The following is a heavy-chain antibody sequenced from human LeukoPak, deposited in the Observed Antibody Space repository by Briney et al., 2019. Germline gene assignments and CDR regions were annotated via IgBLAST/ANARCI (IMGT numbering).Heavy chain of an antibody. V-gene: IGHV3-48*04. CDR3: ARTPPNHYDSSGYYSHYDY. CDR1: GFTFSTYS. D-gene: IGHD3-22*01. CDR2: ISSSSSAI. J-gene: IGHJ4*02. Sequence: QPGGSLRLSCGASGFTFSTYSMNWVRQAPGKGLEWVSYISSSSSAIYYADSVKGRFTISRDNAKNSLYLQMNSLRAEDTAVYYCARTPPNHYDSSGYYSHYDYWGQGTLVTVSS.